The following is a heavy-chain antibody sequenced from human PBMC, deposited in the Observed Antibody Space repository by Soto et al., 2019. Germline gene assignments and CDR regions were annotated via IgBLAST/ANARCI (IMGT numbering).Heavy chain of an antibody. CDR2: IDYRGSA. Sequence: QVQLQESGPGLVKPSQTLSLTCTVSGGSITSNGYHWTWIRQLPEEGLEWIGYIDYRGSANSNPSLKSRITMSLDTSKSQFSLSLSSVTAADTAVYYCARVGTSAGTFGFFDYWGQGTPVTVSS. D-gene: IGHD6-13*01. V-gene: IGHV4-31*03. CDR1: GGSITSNGYH. J-gene: IGHJ4*02. CDR3: ARVGTSAGTFGFFDY.